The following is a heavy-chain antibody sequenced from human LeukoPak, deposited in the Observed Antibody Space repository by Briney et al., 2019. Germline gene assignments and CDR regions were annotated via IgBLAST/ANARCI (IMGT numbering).Heavy chain of an antibody. V-gene: IGHV3-30*02. CDR3: AKGINYDILTGYRKRDNDAFDI. CDR2: IRYDGSNK. Sequence: GESLRLSCAASGFTFSSYGMHWVRQAPGKGLEWVAFIRYDGSNKYYADSVKGRFTISRDNSKNTLYLQMNSLRAEDTAVYYCAKGINYDILTGYRKRDNDAFDIWGQGTMVTVSS. CDR1: GFTFSSYG. D-gene: IGHD3-9*01. J-gene: IGHJ3*02.